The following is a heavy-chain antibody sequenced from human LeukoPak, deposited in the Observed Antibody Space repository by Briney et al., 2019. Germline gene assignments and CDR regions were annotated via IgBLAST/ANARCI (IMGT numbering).Heavy chain of an antibody. CDR1: GGSISSSSYY. CDR3: AAPWEGPAANWFDP. CDR2: IHYSGST. J-gene: IGHJ5*02. V-gene: IGHV4-39*01. D-gene: IGHD2-2*01. Sequence: ASETLSLTCTVSGGSISSSSYYWGWIRQPPGKGLEWIGSIHYSGSTYYNPSLKSRVTISVDTSKNQFSLKVSSVTAADTAVYYCAAPWEGPAANWFDPWGQGTLVTVSS.